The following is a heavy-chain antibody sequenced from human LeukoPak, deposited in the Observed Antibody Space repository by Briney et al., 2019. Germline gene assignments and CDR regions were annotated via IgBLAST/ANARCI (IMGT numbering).Heavy chain of an antibody. CDR3: ASGELDSLYYFDY. Sequence: PGGSLRLSCAASGFTFSSYAMHWVRQAPGKGLEWVAFIRYDGSNRYYADSVMGRFTISRDNAKNTLYLQMNSLRAEDTAVYYCASGELDSLYYFDYWGQGTLVTVSS. CDR1: GFTFSSYA. CDR2: IRYDGSNR. V-gene: IGHV3-30*02. D-gene: IGHD1-1*01. J-gene: IGHJ4*02.